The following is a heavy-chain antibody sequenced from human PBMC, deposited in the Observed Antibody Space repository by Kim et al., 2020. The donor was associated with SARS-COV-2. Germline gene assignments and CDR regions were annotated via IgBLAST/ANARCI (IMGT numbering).Heavy chain of an antibody. Sequence: GGSLRLSCAASGFTFSSYGMHWVRQAPGKGLEWVAVIWYDGSNKYYADSVKGRFTISRDNSKNTLYLQMNSLRAEDTAVYYCARASRDIGLRYFDWLSPIDYWGQGTLVTVSS. J-gene: IGHJ4*02. V-gene: IGHV3-33*01. CDR2: IWYDGSNK. D-gene: IGHD3-9*01. CDR1: GFTFSSYG. CDR3: ARASRDIGLRYFDWLSPIDY.